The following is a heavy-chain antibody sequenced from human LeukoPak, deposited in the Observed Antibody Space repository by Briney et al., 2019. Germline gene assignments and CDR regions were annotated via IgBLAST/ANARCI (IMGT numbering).Heavy chain of an antibody. CDR3: ARSQLDDSSGYYFSSDAFDI. Sequence: GPLRLSCAASGFTFSDYYMSWIRQAPGKGLEWVSSISSSSSYIYYADSVKGRFTTSRDNAKNSLYLQMNSLRAEDTAVYYCARSQLDDSSGYYFSSDAFDIWGQGTMVTVSS. J-gene: IGHJ3*02. D-gene: IGHD3-22*01. CDR2: ISSSSSYI. CDR1: GFTFSDYY. V-gene: IGHV3-11*06.